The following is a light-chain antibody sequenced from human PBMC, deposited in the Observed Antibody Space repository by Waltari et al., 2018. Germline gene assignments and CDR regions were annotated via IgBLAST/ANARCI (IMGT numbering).Light chain of an antibody. Sequence: EIVLTQSPGTLSLSPGDRATLSCRTRQRVSTTFLSWYQQKPGQAPRLLIYGAYNRATGIPDRFSGSGSGTDFTLTISRLEPEDFAVFYCQQYDASPPMYTFGQGTKLEIK. J-gene: IGKJ2*01. CDR1: QRVSTTF. CDR2: GAY. V-gene: IGKV3-20*01. CDR3: QQYDASPPMYT.